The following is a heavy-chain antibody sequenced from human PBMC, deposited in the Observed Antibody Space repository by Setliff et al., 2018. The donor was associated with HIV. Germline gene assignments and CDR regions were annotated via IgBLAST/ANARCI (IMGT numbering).Heavy chain of an antibody. J-gene: IGHJ4*02. CDR1: GFIVSSNY. Sequence: PGGSLRLSCAASGFIVSSNYMTWVRQAPGKGLECVSVVYSGAATYYADSVKGRITISRDNSKDTLYLQLNSLRPEDTAVYYCARDGARVAITPTYFDYWGQGTLVTVSS. CDR3: ARDGARVAITPTYFDY. D-gene: IGHD3-22*01. V-gene: IGHV3-66*02. CDR2: VYSGAAT.